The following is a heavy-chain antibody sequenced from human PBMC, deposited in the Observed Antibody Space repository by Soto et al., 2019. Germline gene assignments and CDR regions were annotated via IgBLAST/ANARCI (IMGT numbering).Heavy chain of an antibody. CDR1: GFTFSSYA. J-gene: IGHJ4*02. Sequence: PGGSLRLSCAASGFTFSSYAMGWVRQAAGKGVEWVSLINYSGATTYYADSVKGRFTISRDNSKSTLYLQLSSLRADDTAVYYCATQDFRGPTGTTWGQGSLVTVSS. V-gene: IGHV3-23*01. CDR3: ATQDFRGPTGTT. CDR2: INYSGATT. D-gene: IGHD1-1*01.